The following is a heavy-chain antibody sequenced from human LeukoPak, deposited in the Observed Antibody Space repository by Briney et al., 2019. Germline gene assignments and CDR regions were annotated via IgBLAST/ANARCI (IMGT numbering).Heavy chain of an antibody. CDR3: ARVYGGNSDDAFDI. CDR2: ISSSSGYI. J-gene: IGHJ3*02. CDR1: GFTFSSYS. D-gene: IGHD4-23*01. V-gene: IGHV3-21*01. Sequence: PGGSQRLSCVASGFTFSSYSMNWVRQAPGKGLEWVSFISSSSGYIYYADSVKGRFTISRDNAKNSLYLQMNSLRAEDTAVYYCARVYGGNSDDAFDIWGQGTMVTVSS.